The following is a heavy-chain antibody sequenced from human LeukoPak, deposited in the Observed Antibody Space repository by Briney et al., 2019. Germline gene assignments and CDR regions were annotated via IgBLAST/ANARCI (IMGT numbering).Heavy chain of an antibody. J-gene: IGHJ4*02. CDR1: GGSFSGYY. CDR3: AKQVVVAATPYFDY. CDR2: INHSGST. Sequence: SETLSLTCAVYGGSFSGYYWSWIRQPPGKGLEWIGEINHSGSTNYNPSLKSRVTISVDTSKNQFSLKVSSVTVADTAVYYCAKQVVVAATPYFDYWGQGTLVTASS. D-gene: IGHD2-15*01. V-gene: IGHV4-34*01.